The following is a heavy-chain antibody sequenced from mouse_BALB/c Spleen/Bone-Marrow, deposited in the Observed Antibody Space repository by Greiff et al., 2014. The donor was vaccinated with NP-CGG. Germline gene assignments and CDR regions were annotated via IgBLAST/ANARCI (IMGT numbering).Heavy chain of an antibody. V-gene: IGHV2-6-1*01. CDR3: ARHRYYAMDY. Sequence: VMLVESGPGLVAPSQSLSITCTISGFSLTNYGVHWVRQPPGKGLEWLVVIWSDGSTTYNSALKSKLSISKDNSKSQVFLKMNSLQTDDTAMYYCARHRYYAMDYWGQGTSVTVSS. CDR2: IWSDGST. J-gene: IGHJ4*01. CDR1: GFSLTNYG.